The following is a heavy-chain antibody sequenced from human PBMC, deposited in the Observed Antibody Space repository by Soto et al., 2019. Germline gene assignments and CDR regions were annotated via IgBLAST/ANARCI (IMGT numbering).Heavy chain of an antibody. D-gene: IGHD3-10*01. Sequence: GESLKISCAASGFTFSSYWMSWVRQAPGKGLEWVANIKQDGSEKYYVDSVKGRFTISRDNAKNSLYLQMNSLRAEDTAVYYCARDSYYGSGSYYDYWGQGTLVTVSS. CDR3: ARDSYYGSGSYYDY. CDR1: GFTFSSYW. J-gene: IGHJ4*02. V-gene: IGHV3-7*03. CDR2: IKQDGSEK.